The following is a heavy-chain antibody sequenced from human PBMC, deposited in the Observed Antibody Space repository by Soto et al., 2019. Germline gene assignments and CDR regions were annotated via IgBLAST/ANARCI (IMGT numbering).Heavy chain of an antibody. V-gene: IGHV5-51*01. CDR3: ARLVGAYDSYFDH. J-gene: IGHJ4*02. Sequence: RGEPLKISCKASGYDFARTWIGWVRQLPGKGLDWLGIIYPGDSETRYSPSFRGQVTFSVDMSISTAYLQWSSLKTSDIAIYYCARLVGAYDSYFDHWGQGTRVTVSS. CDR2: IYPGDSET. CDR1: GYDFARTW. D-gene: IGHD5-12*01.